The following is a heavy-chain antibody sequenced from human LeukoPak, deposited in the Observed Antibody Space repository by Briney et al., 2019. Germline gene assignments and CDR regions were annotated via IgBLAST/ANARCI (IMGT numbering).Heavy chain of an antibody. J-gene: IGHJ6*02. CDR3: ARDSRKADYYGMDV. V-gene: IGHV1-18*01. CDR1: GYTFTSYG. CDR2: ISAYNGNT. Sequence: ASVKVSCKASGYTFTSYGISWVRQAPGQVLEWMGWISAYNGNTNYAQKLQGRVTMTTDTSTSTAYMELRSLRSDDTAVYYCARDSRKADYYGMDVWGQGTTVTVSS.